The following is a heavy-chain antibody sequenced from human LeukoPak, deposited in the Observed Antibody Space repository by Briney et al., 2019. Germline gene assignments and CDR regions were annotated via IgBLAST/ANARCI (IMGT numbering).Heavy chain of an antibody. D-gene: IGHD3-10*01. Sequence: ASVKVSCKASGYTFTSYYMHWVRQAPGQGLEWMGIINPSGGSTSYAQKFQGRVTMTRDTSTSTAYMELRSLRSDDTAVYYCARDRPTPIDYYGSGSWNWFDPWGQGTLVTVSS. CDR1: GYTFTSYY. CDR3: ARDRPTPIDYYGSGSWNWFDP. V-gene: IGHV1-46*01. J-gene: IGHJ5*02. CDR2: INPSGGST.